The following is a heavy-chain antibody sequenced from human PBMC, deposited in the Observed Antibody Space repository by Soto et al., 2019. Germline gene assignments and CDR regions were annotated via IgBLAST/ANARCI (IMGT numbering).Heavy chain of an antibody. V-gene: IGHV1-3*01. CDR2: INAGNGNT. J-gene: IGHJ4*02. CDR3: AAEPSRVALWGGAY. D-gene: IGHD3-10*01. Sequence: ASVKVSCKASGYTFTSYAMHWVRQAPGQRLEWMGWINAGNGNTKYSQKFQGRVTMTEDTSTDTAYMELSSLRSGDTAVYYCAAEPSRVALWGGAYWAKETLFTSPQ. CDR1: GYTFTSYA.